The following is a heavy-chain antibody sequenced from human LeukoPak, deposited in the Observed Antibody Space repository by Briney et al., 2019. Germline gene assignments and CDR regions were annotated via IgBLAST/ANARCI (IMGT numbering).Heavy chain of an antibody. CDR2: ISGSGGST. J-gene: IGHJ4*02. CDR3: ANSGGVQRDDAY. CDR1: GFTFSSYA. V-gene: IGHV3-23*01. D-gene: IGHD6-25*01. Sequence: GSLRLSCAASGFTFSSYAMSWVRQAPGKGLEWVSAISGSGGSTYYADSVKGRFTISRDNSKNTLYLQMNSLRAEDTAVYYCANSGGVQRDDAYWGQGTLVTVSS.